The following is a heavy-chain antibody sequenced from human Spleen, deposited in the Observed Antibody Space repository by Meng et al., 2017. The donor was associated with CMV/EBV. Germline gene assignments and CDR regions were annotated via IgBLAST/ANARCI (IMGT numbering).Heavy chain of an antibody. CDR1: GGLISNSNW. V-gene: IGHV4-4*02. CDR2: IYHSGST. Sequence: GGLISNSNWWSWVRRPPGKGLGWIGEIYHSGSTYYNPSLKSRVTISKDMSENQFSLKLSSVTAADTAVYYCARRCSSASCYMYYFDSWGHGTLVTVSS. CDR3: ARRCSSASCYMYYFDS. D-gene: IGHD2-2*02. J-gene: IGHJ4*03.